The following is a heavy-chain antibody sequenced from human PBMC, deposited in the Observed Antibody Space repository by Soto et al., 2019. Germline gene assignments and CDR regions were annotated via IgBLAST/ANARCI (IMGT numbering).Heavy chain of an antibody. CDR3: ASTPDIVLGPAAMGHYYYYYGMDV. J-gene: IGHJ6*02. V-gene: IGHV1-69*12. CDR1: GGTFSSYA. D-gene: IGHD2-2*01. Sequence: QVQLVQSGAEVKKPGSSVKVSCKSSGGTFSSYAISWVRQAPGQGLEWMGGIIPIFGTANYAQKVQGRVTITAVEATITAYMEMSSLRSEDTAVYYCASTPDIVLGPAAMGHYYYYYGMDVWGQGTTVTVSS. CDR2: IIPIFGTA.